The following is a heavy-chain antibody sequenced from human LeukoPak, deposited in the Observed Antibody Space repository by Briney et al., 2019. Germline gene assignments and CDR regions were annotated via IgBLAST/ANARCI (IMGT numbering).Heavy chain of an antibody. CDR2: GWHDGSNR. D-gene: IGHD3-10*01. V-gene: IGHV3-33*07. J-gene: IGHJ4*02. CDR3: ARELFGSGSCPDY. Sequence: GRSLRLSCTAPGFTFSSYAICRSRQAPGKRLEWGAPGWHDGSNRYYADSVKGRFTISRDNSKNTVYLQINSLRAEDTAVYYSARELFGSGSCPDYWGQGTLVTVSS. CDR1: GFTFSSYA.